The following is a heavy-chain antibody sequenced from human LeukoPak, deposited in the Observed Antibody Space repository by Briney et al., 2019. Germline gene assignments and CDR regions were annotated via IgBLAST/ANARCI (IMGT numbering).Heavy chain of an antibody. J-gene: IGHJ6*03. CDR3: ARSTWGYYYMDV. V-gene: IGHV3-66*01. CDR1: GFTVSSNY. D-gene: IGHD3-16*01. Sequence: GGSLRLSCAASGFTVSSNYMSWVRQAPGSRLEWVSVIYSGGSTYYADFVRGRFTISRDNSKNTLYLQMSSLRAEDTAVYYCARSTWGYYYMDVWGKGTTVTVSS. CDR2: IYSGGST.